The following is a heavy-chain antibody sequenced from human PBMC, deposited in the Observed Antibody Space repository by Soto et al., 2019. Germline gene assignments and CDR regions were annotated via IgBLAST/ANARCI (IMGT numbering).Heavy chain of an antibody. J-gene: IGHJ3*01. CDR3: AKDEPNYYDSSGYYGGEAFDF. CDR1: GFTFSSYA. Sequence: PGGSLRLSCAASGFTFSSYAMGWVRQAPGKGLEWVSGISGSGGSTYYADSVTGRFTISRDNSRNTLFLQMDSLRAEDTAVYYCAKDEPNYYDSSGYYGGEAFDFWGHGTLVTVSS. D-gene: IGHD3-22*01. V-gene: IGHV3-23*01. CDR2: ISGSGGST.